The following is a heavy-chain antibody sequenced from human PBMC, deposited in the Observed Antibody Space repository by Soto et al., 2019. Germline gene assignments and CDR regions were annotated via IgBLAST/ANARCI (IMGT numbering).Heavy chain of an antibody. D-gene: IGHD6-13*01. CDR1: GFTFSSYG. Sequence: GGSLRLSCAASGFTFSSYGMHWVRQAPGKGLEWVAVISYDGSNKYYADSVKGRFTISRDNSKNTLYLQMNSLRAEDTALYYCARRSYSSRFYPSGMDVWGQGTMVTVSS. J-gene: IGHJ6*02. CDR2: ISYDGSNK. CDR3: ARRSYSSRFYPSGMDV. V-gene: IGHV3-30*03.